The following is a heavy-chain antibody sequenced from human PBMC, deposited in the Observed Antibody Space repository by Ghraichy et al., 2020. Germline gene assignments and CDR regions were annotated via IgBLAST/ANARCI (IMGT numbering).Heavy chain of an antibody. D-gene: IGHD1-26*01. CDR3: ARPQVGASFDY. Sequence: GGSLRLSCVASGFTFSSYAMNWVRQAPGKGLEWVSSISSGSTYIDYADSLKGRFTISRDNAKNSLYLQMSSLRAEDTAVYYCARPQVGASFDYWGQGTLVTVSS. CDR1: GFTFSSYA. J-gene: IGHJ4*02. V-gene: IGHV3-21*01. CDR2: ISSGSTYI.